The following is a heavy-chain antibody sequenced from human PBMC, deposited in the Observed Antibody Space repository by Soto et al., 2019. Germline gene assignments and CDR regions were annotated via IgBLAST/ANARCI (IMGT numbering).Heavy chain of an antibody. D-gene: IGHD2-2*01. CDR2: ISFDGSLP. CDR1: GFGFSNFG. J-gene: IGHJ4*02. Sequence: QVQLVESGGGVVQPGRSLRLSCAASGFGFSNFGMHWVRQAPGKGLEWVAVISFDGSLPKYGDSVKGRITISRDNSKYLLFLEMNSVRAEDTAVCAQMAHLGGEVAMPAADVTYWGQGTMVIVSS. CDR3: MAHLGGEVAMPAADVTY. V-gene: IGHV3-30*03.